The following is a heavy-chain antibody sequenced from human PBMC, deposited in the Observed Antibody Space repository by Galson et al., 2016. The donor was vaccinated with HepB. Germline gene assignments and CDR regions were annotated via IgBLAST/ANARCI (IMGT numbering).Heavy chain of an antibody. J-gene: IGHJ4*02. Sequence: SVKVSCKASGSTSSRYAFSWVRQAPGQGLEWMGGIIHIFGKPDYAQKFQGRVTISADEYTATAYMELSSLMSEDTAVYFCAAPSGNYYASLDYWGQGALVTVSS. CDR1: GSTSSRYA. D-gene: IGHD1-26*01. V-gene: IGHV1-69*13. CDR3: AAPSGNYYASLDY. CDR2: IIHIFGKP.